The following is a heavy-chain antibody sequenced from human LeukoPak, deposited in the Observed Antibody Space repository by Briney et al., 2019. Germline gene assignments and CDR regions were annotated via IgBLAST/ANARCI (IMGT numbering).Heavy chain of an antibody. CDR2: IRYDGSNK. Sequence: GGSLRLSCAASGFTFSSYVMHWVRQAPGKGLEWVTFIRYDGSNKFYADSVKGRFTISRDNSKNTLYLQMNNLRVEDTAVYYCAILSVPGDYFDYWGQGTLVTVSS. J-gene: IGHJ4*02. CDR1: GFTFSSYV. D-gene: IGHD3-10*02. V-gene: IGHV3-30*02. CDR3: AILSVPGDYFDY.